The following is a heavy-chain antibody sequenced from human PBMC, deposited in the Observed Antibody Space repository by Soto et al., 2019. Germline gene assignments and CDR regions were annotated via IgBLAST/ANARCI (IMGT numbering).Heavy chain of an antibody. CDR3: AKLYVVVTASQAFDI. CDR1: GFTFSSYG. Sequence: GGSLRLSCAASGFTFSSYGMHWARQAPGKGLEWVAVISYDGSNKYYADSVKGRFTISRDDSKNTLYLQMNSLRAEDTAVYYCAKLYVVVTASQAFDIWGQGTMVTVSS. D-gene: IGHD2-21*02. CDR2: ISYDGSNK. V-gene: IGHV3-30*18. J-gene: IGHJ3*02.